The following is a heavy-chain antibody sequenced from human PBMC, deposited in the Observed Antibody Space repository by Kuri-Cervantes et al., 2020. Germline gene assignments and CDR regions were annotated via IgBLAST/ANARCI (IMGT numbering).Heavy chain of an antibody. Sequence: GESLKISCEASEFTFNYYNMKWVRQAPGKGLEWVSSITATSSYIYYADSVKGRFTISRDNTKNSLYLQMNSLRAEDTAVYYCARDPYYGDYVKTFDYWGQGTLVTVSS. CDR2: ITATSSYI. CDR1: EFTFNYYN. D-gene: IGHD4-17*01. V-gene: IGHV3-21*03. CDR3: ARDPYYGDYVKTFDY. J-gene: IGHJ4*02.